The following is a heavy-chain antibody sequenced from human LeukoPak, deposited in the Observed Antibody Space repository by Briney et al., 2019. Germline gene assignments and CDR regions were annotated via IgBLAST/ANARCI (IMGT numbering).Heavy chain of an antibody. J-gene: IGHJ3*02. CDR3: AVGFYDSDAFGI. V-gene: IGHV4-34*01. CDR1: GGSFSGYY. Sequence: PSETLSLTCAVYGGSFSGYYWSWIRQPPGKGLEWIGEINHSGSTNYNPSLKSRVTISVDTSKNQFSLKLSSVTAADTAVYYCAVGFYDSDAFGIWGQGTMVTVSS. CDR2: INHSGST. D-gene: IGHD3-3*01.